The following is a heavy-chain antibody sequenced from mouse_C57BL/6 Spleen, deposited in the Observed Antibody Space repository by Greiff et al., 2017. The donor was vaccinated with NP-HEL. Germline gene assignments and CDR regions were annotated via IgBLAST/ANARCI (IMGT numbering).Heavy chain of an antibody. CDR1: GFNIKDDY. CDR3: SSSHSFAY. J-gene: IGHJ3*01. Sequence: VHVKQSGAELVRPGASVKLSCTASGFNIKDDYMHWVKQRPEQGLEWIGWIDPANGDTEYASKFQGKATITADTSSNTAYLQLSSLTSEDTAVDYCSSSHSFAYWGQGTLVTVSA. D-gene: IGHD1-3*01. CDR2: IDPANGDT. V-gene: IGHV14-4*01.